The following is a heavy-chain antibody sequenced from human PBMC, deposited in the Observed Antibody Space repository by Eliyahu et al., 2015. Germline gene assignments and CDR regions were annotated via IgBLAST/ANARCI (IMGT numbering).Heavy chain of an antibody. CDR1: GXXFXSYG. CDR3: ARDRRSEYGDCNFDY. V-gene: IGHV3-33*01. Sequence: QVQLVESGGGVVQPGRSLRLSCAASGXXFXSYGMHWVRQAPGKGLEWVAVIWYDGSNKYYTDSVKGRFTISRDNSKNTLYLQMNSLRAEDTAVYYCARDRRSEYGDCNFDYWGQGTLVTVSS. J-gene: IGHJ4*02. D-gene: IGHD4-17*01. CDR2: IWYDGSNK.